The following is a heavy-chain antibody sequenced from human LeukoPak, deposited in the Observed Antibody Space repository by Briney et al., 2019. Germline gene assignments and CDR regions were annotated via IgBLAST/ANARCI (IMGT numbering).Heavy chain of an antibody. Sequence: SETLSLTCTVSGGSISSSSYYWGWIRQPPGKGLEWIGEINHSGSTNYNPSLKSRVTISVDTSKNQFSLKLSSVTAADTAVYYCARLHVIWGQGTMVTVSS. CDR2: INHSGST. CDR1: GGSISSSSYY. V-gene: IGHV4-39*07. J-gene: IGHJ3*02. CDR3: ARLHVI.